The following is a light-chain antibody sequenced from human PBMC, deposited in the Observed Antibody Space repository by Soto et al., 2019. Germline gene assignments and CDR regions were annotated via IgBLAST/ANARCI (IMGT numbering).Light chain of an antibody. V-gene: IGKV3-20*01. CDR1: QSISSNY. CDR3: QQYGSSPPYT. CDR2: AAS. J-gene: IGKJ2*01. Sequence: EFVLTQSPGTLSLSPGERATLSCRASQSISSNYLAWYQHKPGQAPRLLIYAASSRATGIPDRFSGSGSGTDFTLTIRRLEPEDFAVYYCQQYGSSPPYTFGQGTKLEIK.